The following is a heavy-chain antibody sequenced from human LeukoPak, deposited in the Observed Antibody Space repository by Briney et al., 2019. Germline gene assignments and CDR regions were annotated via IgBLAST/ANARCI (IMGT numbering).Heavy chain of an antibody. CDR1: EFTFSSYS. Sequence: GGSLRLSCAASEFTFSSYSMNWVRQAPGKGLEWVANTKQDGSEKYYVDSVKGRFTISRDNAKKSLYLQMNSLRAGDTVVYYCARDPYPIRHAFDIWGEGTMVTVSS. J-gene: IGHJ3*02. D-gene: IGHD2-2*02. CDR2: TKQDGSEK. V-gene: IGHV3-7*01. CDR3: ARDPYPIRHAFDI.